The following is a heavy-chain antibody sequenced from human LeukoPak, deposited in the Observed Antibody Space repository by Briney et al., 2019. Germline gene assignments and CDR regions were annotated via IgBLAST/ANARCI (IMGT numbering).Heavy chain of an antibody. CDR2: MNPNSGNT. Sequence: ASVKVSCKASGYTFTTYDINWVRQATGQGLEWMGWMNPNSGNTGYAQKFQGRVTMTRNTSTSTAFMELSGLRSEDTAVYFCARRNTAMVAGLGYWGQGSLVTVSS. J-gene: IGHJ4*02. CDR3: ARRNTAMVAGLGY. D-gene: IGHD5-18*01. V-gene: IGHV1-8*01. CDR1: GYTFTTYD.